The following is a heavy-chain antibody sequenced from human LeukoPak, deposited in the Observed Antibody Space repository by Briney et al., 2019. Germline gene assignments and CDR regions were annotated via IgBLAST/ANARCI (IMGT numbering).Heavy chain of an antibody. D-gene: IGHD3-10*01. Sequence: SETLSLTCTVSGGSISGSYWSWIRQPAGKGLEWIGRIYTSGSTNYNPSLKSRVTISVDTSKNQFSLKLSSVTAADTAVYYCARSDYGSGSYYHLDYWGQGTLVTVSS. J-gene: IGHJ4*02. CDR2: IYTSGST. V-gene: IGHV4-4*07. CDR1: GGSISGSY. CDR3: ARSDYGSGSYYHLDY.